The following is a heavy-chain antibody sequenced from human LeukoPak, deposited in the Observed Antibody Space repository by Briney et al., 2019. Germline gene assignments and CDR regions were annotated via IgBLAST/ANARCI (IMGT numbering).Heavy chain of an antibody. Sequence: SETLSLTCTVSGGSISSSNYYWGWIRQPPGKGLEWIGSIYYSGSTYYNPSLKSRVTISVDTSKNQFSLRLSSVTAADTAVYYCARDHNYDSSGYFLYYWGQGTLVTVSS. D-gene: IGHD3-22*01. J-gene: IGHJ4*02. CDR3: ARDHNYDSSGYFLYY. CDR2: IYYSGST. CDR1: GGSISSSNYY. V-gene: IGHV4-39*02.